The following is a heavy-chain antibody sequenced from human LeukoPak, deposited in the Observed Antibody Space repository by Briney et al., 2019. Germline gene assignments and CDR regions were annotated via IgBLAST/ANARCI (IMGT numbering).Heavy chain of an antibody. CDR3: ARGEPGSYSLFDY. CDR1: GFTVSNNY. Sequence: GGSLRLSCAASGFTVSNNYMTWVRQAPGKGLEWVSVIYSGGSTYYADSVKGRFTISRDNSKNKLYLQMNSLRAEDTAVYYCARGEPGSYSLFDYWGQGTLVTVSS. CDR2: IYSGGST. J-gene: IGHJ4*02. D-gene: IGHD3-10*01. V-gene: IGHV3-53*01.